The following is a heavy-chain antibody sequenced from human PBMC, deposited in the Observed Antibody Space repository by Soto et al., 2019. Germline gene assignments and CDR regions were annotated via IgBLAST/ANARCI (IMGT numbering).Heavy chain of an antibody. CDR3: ASYGSGRYPRFDP. Sequence: SETLSLTCTVSGGSISSYDWSWIRQPPGKGLEWIGYIYYSGSTNYNPSLKSRVTIPVDTSKNQFSLKLSSVTAADTAVYYCASYGSGRYPRFDPWGQGTPVTSPQ. V-gene: IGHV4-59*01. CDR1: GGSISSYD. CDR2: IYYSGST. D-gene: IGHD3-10*01. J-gene: IGHJ5*02.